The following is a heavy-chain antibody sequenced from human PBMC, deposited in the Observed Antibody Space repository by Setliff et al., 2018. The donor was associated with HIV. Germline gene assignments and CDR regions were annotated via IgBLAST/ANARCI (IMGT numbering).Heavy chain of an antibody. CDR1: GGSISSGDYY. J-gene: IGHJ1*01. CDR3: ARDSGYSSGWYSAFNSGYFQH. CDR2: IYYSGST. V-gene: IGHV4-30-4*08. Sequence: SETLSLTCTVSGGSISSGDYYWSWIRQPPGKGLEWIGYIYYSGSTYYNPSLKSRVTISVDTSKNQFSLKLSSVTAADTVVYYCARDSGYSSGWYSAFNSGYFQHWGQGTLVTVSS. D-gene: IGHD6-19*01.